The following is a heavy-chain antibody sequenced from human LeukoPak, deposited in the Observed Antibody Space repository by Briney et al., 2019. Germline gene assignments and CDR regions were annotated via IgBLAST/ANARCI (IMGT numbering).Heavy chain of an antibody. D-gene: IGHD6-13*01. Sequence: SDTLSLTCTVSGGSMSSYYWSWIRQPPGKGLEYIGYIYYTGSTYYNPSLKSRVTISVDTSKRQFSLWLSSVSAADTAVYYCARDATAGNFDYWGQGTLVTVSS. V-gene: IGHV4-59*12. CDR1: GGSMSSYY. J-gene: IGHJ4*02. CDR2: IYYTGST. CDR3: ARDATAGNFDY.